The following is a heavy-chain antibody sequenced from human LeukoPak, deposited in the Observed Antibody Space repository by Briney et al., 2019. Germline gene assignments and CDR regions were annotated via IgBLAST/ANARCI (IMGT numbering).Heavy chain of an antibody. CDR2: INPNSGGT. V-gene: IGHV1-2*02. D-gene: IGHD2-15*01. J-gene: IGHJ4*02. CDR1: GYTFTDYY. Sequence: ASVKVSCKASGYTFTDYYMHWVRQAPGQGLEWMGWINPNSGGTNYAQNFQGRVTMTRDTSISTAFLELSSLRSDDTAVYYCARAYCSGGSCVWFDYWGQGTLVTVSS. CDR3: ARAYCSGGSCVWFDY.